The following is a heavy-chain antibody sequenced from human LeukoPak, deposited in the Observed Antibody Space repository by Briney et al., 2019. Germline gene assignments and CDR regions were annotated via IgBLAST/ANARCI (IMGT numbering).Heavy chain of an antibody. J-gene: IGHJ4*02. CDR1: GGSISSYY. V-gene: IGHV4-59*01. CDR3: ARRFHYYDSSGYSTYYFDY. D-gene: IGHD3-22*01. Sequence: SETLSLTCTVSGGSISSYYWSWIRQPPGKGLEWIGYIYYSESTNYNPSLKSRVTISVDTSKNQFSLKLSSVTAADTAVYYCARRFHYYDSSGYSTYYFDYWGQGTLVTVSS. CDR2: IYYSEST.